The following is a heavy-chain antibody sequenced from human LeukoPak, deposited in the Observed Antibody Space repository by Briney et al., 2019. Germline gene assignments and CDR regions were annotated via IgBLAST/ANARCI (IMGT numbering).Heavy chain of an antibody. CDR2: IYYSGST. Sequence: SQTLSLTCTVSGGSISSGGYYWSWIRQHPGKGLEWIGYIYYSGSTYYNPSLKSRVTISVDTSKNQFSLKLSSVTAADTAVYYCARETDVGGYYDSSGYYVDYWGQGTLVTVSS. CDR1: GGSISSGGYY. D-gene: IGHD3-22*01. J-gene: IGHJ4*02. V-gene: IGHV4-31*03. CDR3: ARETDVGGYYDSSGYYVDY.